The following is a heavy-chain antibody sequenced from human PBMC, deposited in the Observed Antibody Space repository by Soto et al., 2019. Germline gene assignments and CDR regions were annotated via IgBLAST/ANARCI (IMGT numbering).Heavy chain of an antibody. CDR3: ARDMSIAARRVNWFDP. CDR1: GFTFSSYS. V-gene: IGHV3-21*01. Sequence: PGGSLRLSCAASGFTFSSYSMNWVRQAPGKGLEWVSSISSSSSYIYYADSVKGRFTISRDNAKNSLYLQMNSLRAEDTAVYYCARDMSIAARRVNWFDPWGQGTLVTVSS. D-gene: IGHD6-6*01. J-gene: IGHJ5*02. CDR2: ISSSSSYI.